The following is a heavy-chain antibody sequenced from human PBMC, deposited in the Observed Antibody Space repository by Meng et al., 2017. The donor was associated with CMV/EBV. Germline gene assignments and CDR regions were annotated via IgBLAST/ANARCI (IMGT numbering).Heavy chain of an antibody. J-gene: IGHJ6*02. V-gene: IGHV4-61*01. Sequence: SETLSLTCTVSGGSVSSGIYYWSWIRQPPGKGREWIGYIYYSGSTNYNPSLKSRVTISVDTSKNQFSLKLSSVTAADTAVYYCASFAATTPEYYGMDVWGQGTTVTVSS. CDR3: ASFAATTPEYYGMDV. D-gene: IGHD5-12*01. CDR2: IYYSGST. CDR1: GGSVSSGIYY.